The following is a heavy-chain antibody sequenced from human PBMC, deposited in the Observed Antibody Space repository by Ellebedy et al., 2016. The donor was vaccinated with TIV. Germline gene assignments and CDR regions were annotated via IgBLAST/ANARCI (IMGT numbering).Heavy chain of an antibody. CDR1: GFTVSSNY. D-gene: IGHD1-14*01. CDR3: ATETGTTDLFYYYGLDV. V-gene: IGHV3-53*01. Sequence: GGSLRLSCAASGFTVSSNYMSWVRQAPGKGLECVSVIYNDGTTYYADSVKGRFTISRDNSKNTLYLQMNSRRAEDTAVYYCATETGTTDLFYYYGLDVWGQGTTVTVSS. J-gene: IGHJ6*02. CDR2: IYNDGTT.